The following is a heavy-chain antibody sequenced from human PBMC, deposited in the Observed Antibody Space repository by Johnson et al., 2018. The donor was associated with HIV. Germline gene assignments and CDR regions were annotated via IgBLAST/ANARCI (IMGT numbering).Heavy chain of an antibody. CDR1: GFTFSSYA. CDR3: ARGAWFGETDAFDI. CDR2: ISYDASKK. Sequence: QVQLVESGGDLVKPGGSLRLSCAASGFTFSSYAMHWVRQAPGRGLEWVAVISYDASKKYYADSVKGRFTISRDNSKNTLYLQMNSLRAEDTAVYYCARGAWFGETDAFDIWGQGTMVTVSS. D-gene: IGHD3-10*01. V-gene: IGHV3-30*04. J-gene: IGHJ3*02.